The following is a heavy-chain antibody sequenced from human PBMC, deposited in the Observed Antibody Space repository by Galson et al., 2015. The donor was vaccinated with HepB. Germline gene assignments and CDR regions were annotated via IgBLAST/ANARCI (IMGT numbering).Heavy chain of an antibody. CDR2: ISGTYNI. V-gene: IGHV3-21*01. CDR3: ARRSYGNPFDY. D-gene: IGHD3-16*01. CDR1: GFTFISYT. J-gene: IGHJ4*02. Sequence: SLRLSCAASGFTFISYTMNWVRQAPGKGLEWVSSISGTYNIYYADSVKGRFTISRDNAKNSLYLQMNSLRDEDTAVYYCARRSYGNPFDYWGRGTLVTVFS.